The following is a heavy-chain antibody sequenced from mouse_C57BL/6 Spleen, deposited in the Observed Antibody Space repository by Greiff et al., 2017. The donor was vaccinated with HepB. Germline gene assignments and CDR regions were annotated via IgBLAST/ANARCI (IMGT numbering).Heavy chain of an antibody. Sequence: EVKLMESGEGLVKPGGSLKLSCAASGFTFSSYAMSWVRQTPEKRLEWVAYISSGGDYSYYADTVKGRFTISRDNARNTLYLQMSSLKSEDTAMYYCTRRDQQRGYAMDYWGQGTSVTVSS. CDR3: TRRDQQRGYAMDY. CDR1: GFTFSSYA. D-gene: IGHD3-3*01. V-gene: IGHV5-9-1*02. CDR2: ISSGGDYS. J-gene: IGHJ4*01.